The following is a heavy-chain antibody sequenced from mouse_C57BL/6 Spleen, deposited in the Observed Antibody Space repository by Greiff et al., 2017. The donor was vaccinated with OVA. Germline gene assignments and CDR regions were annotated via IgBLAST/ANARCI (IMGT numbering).Heavy chain of an antibody. CDR2: IDPSDSYT. V-gene: IGHV1-69*01. Sequence: QVQLQQPGAELVMPGASVKLSCKASGYTFTSYWMHWVKQRPGQGLEWIGEIDPSDSYTNYNQKFKGKSTLTVDKSSSTAYMQLSSLTSEDSAVYYGARSYYYGRGYFDVWGTGTTVTVSS. J-gene: IGHJ1*03. CDR3: ARSYYYGRGYFDV. D-gene: IGHD1-1*01. CDR1: GYTFTSYW.